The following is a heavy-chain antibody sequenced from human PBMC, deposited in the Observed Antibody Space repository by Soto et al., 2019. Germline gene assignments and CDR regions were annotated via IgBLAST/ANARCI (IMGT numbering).Heavy chain of an antibody. CDR3: ARRETATIFNY. D-gene: IGHD5-12*01. CDR2: IYYSGST. J-gene: IGHJ4*02. V-gene: IGHV4-39*01. CDR1: GGSISSSNYY. Sequence: QLQLQESGPGLVKPSETLSLTCTVSGGSISSSNYYWDWIRQPPGKGLEWIGSIYYSGSTYYNPSLGSRVTISVDTSKNQFSLRLSSVTAADTAVYYCARRETATIFNYWGQGTLVTVSS.